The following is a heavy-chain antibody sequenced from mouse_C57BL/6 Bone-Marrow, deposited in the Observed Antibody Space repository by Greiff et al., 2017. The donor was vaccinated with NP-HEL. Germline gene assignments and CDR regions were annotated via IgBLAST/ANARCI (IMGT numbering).Heavy chain of an antibody. V-gene: IGHV5-4*01. CDR1: GFTFSSYA. Sequence: EVKLMESGGGLVKPGGSLKLSCAASGFTFSSYAMSWVRQTPEKRLEWVATISDGGSYTYYPDNVKGRFTISRDNAKNNLYLQVSHLKSEDTAMYYCARDYYGSFWGQGTTLTVSS. CDR3: ARDYYGSF. CDR2: ISDGGSYT. J-gene: IGHJ2*01. D-gene: IGHD1-1*01.